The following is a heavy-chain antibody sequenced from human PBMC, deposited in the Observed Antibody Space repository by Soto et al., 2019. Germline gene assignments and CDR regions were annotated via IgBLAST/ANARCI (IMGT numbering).Heavy chain of an antibody. D-gene: IGHD2-15*01. CDR1: GGSISSYY. CDR2: IYYSGST. V-gene: IGHV4-59*08. Sequence: SETLSLTCTVSGGSISSYYWSWIRQPPGKGLEWIGYIYYSGSTNYNPSLKSRVTISVDTSKNQFSLKLSSVTAADTAVYYCAVGGGPKNAPFDYWGQGTLVTVSS. CDR3: AVGGGPKNAPFDY. J-gene: IGHJ4*02.